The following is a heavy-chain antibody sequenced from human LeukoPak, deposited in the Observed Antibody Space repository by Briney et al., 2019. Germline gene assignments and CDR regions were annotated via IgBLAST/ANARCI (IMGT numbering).Heavy chain of an antibody. J-gene: IGHJ5*02. CDR1: GFTFSSYA. D-gene: IGHD1-1*01. V-gene: IGHV3-30-3*01. CDR3: ARDPSGMPPERLPPWFDP. CDR2: ISYDGSNK. Sequence: PGGPLRLSCAASGFTFSSYAMHLVRQAPGKGLEWLAVISYDGSNKYYADSVKGRFTISRDNSKNTLYLQMNSLRAYDTAVYDCARDPSGMPPERLPPWFDPWRQGTLVTVSS.